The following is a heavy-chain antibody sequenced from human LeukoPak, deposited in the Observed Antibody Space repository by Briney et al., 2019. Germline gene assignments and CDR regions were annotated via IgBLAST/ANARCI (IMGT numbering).Heavy chain of an antibody. CDR2: ISGSGGST. CDR1: GFTFSSYA. D-gene: IGHD3-22*01. J-gene: IGHJ4*02. CDR3: AKDVVGYYDSSGYYPDFPYYFDY. V-gene: IGHV3-23*01. Sequence: GSLRLSCAASGFTFSSYAMSWVRQAPGKGLEWVSAISGSGGSTYYADSVKGRFTISRDNSKNTLYLQMNSLRAEDTAVYYCAKDVVGYYDSSGYYPDFPYYFDYWGQGTLVTVSS.